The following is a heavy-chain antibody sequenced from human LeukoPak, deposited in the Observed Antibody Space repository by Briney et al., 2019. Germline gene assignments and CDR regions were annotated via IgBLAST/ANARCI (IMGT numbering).Heavy chain of an antibody. CDR1: GGSISIYY. Sequence: PSETLSLTCTVCGGSISIYYGSWIRQPPGKGLECIGYNYYKGSTNYNPSVKSRVTLSVVTSKNQYSLKLSSETAADTDVYYCARVAYSGYDYYFDYWGQGTLVTVSS. CDR3: ARVAYSGYDYYFDY. V-gene: IGHV4-59*01. D-gene: IGHD5-12*01. J-gene: IGHJ4*02. CDR2: NYYKGST.